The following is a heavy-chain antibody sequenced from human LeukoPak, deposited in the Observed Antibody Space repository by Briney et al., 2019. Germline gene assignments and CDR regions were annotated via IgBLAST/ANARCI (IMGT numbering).Heavy chain of an antibody. J-gene: IGHJ4*02. D-gene: IGHD6-19*01. V-gene: IGHV3-23*01. CDR1: GFTFSSYG. CDR3: ARDSSGWYGSDY. Sequence: PGGSLRLSCAASGFTFSSYGMSWVRQAPGKGLEWVSAISGSGGSTYYADSVKGRFTISRDNAKNSLYLQMNSLRAEDTAVYYCARDSSGWYGSDYWGQGTLVTVSS. CDR2: ISGSGGST.